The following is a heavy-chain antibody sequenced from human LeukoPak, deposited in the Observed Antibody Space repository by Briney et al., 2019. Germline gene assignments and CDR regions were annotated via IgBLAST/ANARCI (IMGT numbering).Heavy chain of an antibody. V-gene: IGHV1-18*04. Sequence: GSSVKVSCKASGDTFIPYTFSWVRQAPGQGLEWMGRISGYSGETIYPEKFQGRVTMTTDTSTTTAYVELRSLRSDDTAIYYCAREGDLDETDYWGQGTLVTVSS. J-gene: IGHJ4*02. CDR3: AREGDLDETDY. CDR2: ISGYSGET. D-gene: IGHD1-1*01. CDR1: GDTFIPYT.